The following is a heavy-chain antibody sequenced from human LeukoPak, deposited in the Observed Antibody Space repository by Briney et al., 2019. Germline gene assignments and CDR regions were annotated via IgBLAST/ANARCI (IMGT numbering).Heavy chain of an antibody. J-gene: IGHJ4*02. CDR2: ISSSGKTI. V-gene: IGHV3-48*03. Sequence: PGGSLRLSCAASGFTFSSIAMTWVRQAPGKGLEWVSYISSSGKTIYYADSTKGRFTVSRDNAKNSLYLQMNSLRAEDTAVYYCATTSIAAAVPGCFDYWGQGTLVTVFS. CDR1: GFTFSSIA. CDR3: ATTSIAAAVPGCFDY. D-gene: IGHD6-13*01.